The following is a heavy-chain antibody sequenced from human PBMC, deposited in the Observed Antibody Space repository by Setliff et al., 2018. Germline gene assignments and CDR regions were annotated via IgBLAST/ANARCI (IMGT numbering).Heavy chain of an antibody. J-gene: IGHJ4*02. CDR2: IGSGGDI. V-gene: IGHV3-23*01. D-gene: IGHD3-3*01. CDR3: ATYGFWSPGIVLGY. CDR1: GFVFSKYG. Sequence: PGGSLRLSCAASGFVFSKYGMSWVRQAPGKGLEWVSTIGSGGDIYYADSVRGRFAISRDNSKDTLYLQMNSLRVDDTALYYCATYGFWSPGIVLGYWGQGTLVTVSS.